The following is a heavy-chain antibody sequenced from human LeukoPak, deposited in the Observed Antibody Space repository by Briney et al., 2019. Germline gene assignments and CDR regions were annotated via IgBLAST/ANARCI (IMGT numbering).Heavy chain of an antibody. CDR2: ITSGGENI. CDR3: ARDMWYFGDSGPDF. Sequence: GGSLRLSCAASGFIFTDYSMSWIRQTPGKGLEWLSYITSGGENIYYADSVKGRFTVSRDNAKNSLYLQLNSLTAEDTAVYYCARDMWYFGDSGPDFWGQGTLVTVSS. D-gene: IGHD1-26*01. J-gene: IGHJ4*02. CDR1: GFIFTDYS. V-gene: IGHV3-11*01.